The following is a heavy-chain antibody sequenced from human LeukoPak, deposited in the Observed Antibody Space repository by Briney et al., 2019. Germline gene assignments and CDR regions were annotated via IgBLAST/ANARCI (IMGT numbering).Heavy chain of an antibody. J-gene: IGHJ4*02. D-gene: IGHD3-22*01. CDR2: IKSKTDGGTT. CDR3: TTDPITMIVVVSGYYFDY. V-gene: IGHV3-15*01. CDR1: GFTFSSYA. Sequence: GRSLRLSCAASGFTFSSYAMHWVRQAPGKGLEWVGRIKSKTDGGTTDCAAPVKGRFTISRDDSKNTLYLQMNSLKTADTAVYYCTTDPITMIVVVSGYYFDYWGQGTLVTVSS.